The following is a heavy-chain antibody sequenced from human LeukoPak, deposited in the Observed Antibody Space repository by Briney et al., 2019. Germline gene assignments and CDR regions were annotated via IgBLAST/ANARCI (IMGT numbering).Heavy chain of an antibody. D-gene: IGHD3-3*01. J-gene: IGHJ3*02. Sequence: SQTLSLTCTVSGGSVNSGRYYWSWIRQPAGKGLEWIGRIYTSGSTNYNPSLKSRVTVSVDTSKNQFSLRLSSVTAADTAVYYCARDDFDYNDLVSVIHIWGQGTMVTVSS. CDR3: ARDDFDYNDLVSVIHI. CDR1: GGSVNSGRYY. V-gene: IGHV4-61*02. CDR2: IYTSGST.